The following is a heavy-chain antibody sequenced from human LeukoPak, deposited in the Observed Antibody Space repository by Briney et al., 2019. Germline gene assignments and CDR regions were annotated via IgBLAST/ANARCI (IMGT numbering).Heavy chain of an antibody. Sequence: GGSLRLSCAASGFTFRNYWMSWVRQVPGKGLEWVVNINEGGNEKNYVDSVKGRFTASRDNAQNSLYLQMNSLRVEDTAVYYCARCHRSSTICYMRYPVYYFDYWGQGTLVTVSS. CDR3: ARCHRSSTICYMRYPVYYFDY. V-gene: IGHV3-7*03. CDR2: INEGGNEK. D-gene: IGHD2-2*02. J-gene: IGHJ4*02. CDR1: GFTFRNYW.